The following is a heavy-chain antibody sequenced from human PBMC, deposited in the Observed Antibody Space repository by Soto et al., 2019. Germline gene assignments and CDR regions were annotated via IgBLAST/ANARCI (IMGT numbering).Heavy chain of an antibody. CDR3: ARDHDLGYTYGVH. CDR1: GFTFSNYA. D-gene: IGHD5-18*01. J-gene: IGHJ4*02. V-gene: IGHV3-30-3*01. Sequence: QVQLVESGGGVVQPGRSLRLSCAASGFTFSNYAIHWVRQAPGKGLQWVAVISYDGTNKYYADSVKGRFTISRDNSKNTLSLQMNSLRPEDTAVYYCARDHDLGYTYGVHWGQGTLVTVSS. CDR2: ISYDGTNK.